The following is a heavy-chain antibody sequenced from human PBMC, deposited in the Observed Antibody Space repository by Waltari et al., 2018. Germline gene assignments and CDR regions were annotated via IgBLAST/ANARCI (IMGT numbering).Heavy chain of an antibody. V-gene: IGHV3-23*01. J-gene: IGHJ4*02. CDR1: GFTFRSYS. Sequence: EVQLLESGGGCVQPGGSRRLSCAASGFTFRSYSMSWFRQAPGKGLEWVSAISGSAPVTYYADSVKGRFTTSRDNSKNTLYLQMNSLRVEDTAVYYCARWDTAMVDWGQGTLVTVSS. D-gene: IGHD5-18*01. CDR3: ARWDTAMVD. CDR2: ISGSAPVT.